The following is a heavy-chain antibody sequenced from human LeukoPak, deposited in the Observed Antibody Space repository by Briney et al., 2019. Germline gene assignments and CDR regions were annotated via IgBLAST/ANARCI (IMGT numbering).Heavy chain of an antibody. D-gene: IGHD3-3*01. Sequence: SGGSLRLSCAASGFTFSSYSVNWVRQAPGKGLEWIGEINHSGSTNYNPSLKSRVTISVDTSKNQFSLKLSSVTAADTAVYYCASSPAYYDFWSSTPSSNPFFDAFDIWGQGTMVTVSS. J-gene: IGHJ3*02. CDR3: ASSPAYYDFWSSTPSSNPFFDAFDI. V-gene: IGHV4-34*01. CDR1: GFTFSSYS. CDR2: INHSGST.